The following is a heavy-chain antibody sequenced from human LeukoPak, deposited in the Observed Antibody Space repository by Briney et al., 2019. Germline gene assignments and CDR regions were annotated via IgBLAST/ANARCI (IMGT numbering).Heavy chain of an antibody. Sequence: SETLSLTCTVSGGFISSYYWSWIRQPAGKGLEWIGLIYTSGSTNYNPSLKSRVTMSVDTSKNQFSLKLSSVTAADTAVYYCAREAGYGSGSYYNWFDPWGQGTLVTVSS. J-gene: IGHJ5*02. V-gene: IGHV4-4*07. CDR1: GGFISSYY. D-gene: IGHD3-10*01. CDR3: AREAGYGSGSYYNWFDP. CDR2: IYTSGST.